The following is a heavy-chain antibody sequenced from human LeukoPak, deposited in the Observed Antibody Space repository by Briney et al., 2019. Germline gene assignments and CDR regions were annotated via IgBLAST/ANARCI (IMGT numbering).Heavy chain of an antibody. J-gene: IGHJ3*02. CDR2: ISSSGSTI. CDR1: GFTFSSYE. D-gene: IGHD5-18*01. V-gene: IGHV3-48*03. Sequence: GGSLRLSCAASGFTFSSYEMSWVRQAPGKGLEWVSYISSSGSTIYYADSVKGRFTISRDNAKNSLYLQMNSLRAEDTAVYYCARVVPSTAMGVDAFDIWGQGTMVTVSS. CDR3: ARVVPSTAMGVDAFDI.